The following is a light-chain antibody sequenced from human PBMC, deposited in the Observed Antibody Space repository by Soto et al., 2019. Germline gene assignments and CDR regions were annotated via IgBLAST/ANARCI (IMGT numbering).Light chain of an antibody. V-gene: IGLV2-11*01. CDR1: SSDVGGYNY. Sequence: QSVLTQPRSVSGSPGQSVTISCTGTSSDVGGYNYVSWYQQHPGKAPKLMIYDVSKRPSGVPDRFSGSKSGNTASLTISALPAEDEADYYCCSYAASYTSVFGTGTKVTVL. J-gene: IGLJ1*01. CDR3: CSYAASYTSV. CDR2: DVS.